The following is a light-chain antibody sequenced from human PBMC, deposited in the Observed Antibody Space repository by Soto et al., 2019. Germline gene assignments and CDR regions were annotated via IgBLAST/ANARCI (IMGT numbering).Light chain of an antibody. CDR3: SSYAGSNNLGV. Sequence: QSALTQPPSASGSPGQSVTISYTGTINDVGGYNYVSWYQQLPGKAPKLMIYEVSKRPSGVPDRFSGSKSGNTASLTVSGLQAEDEADYYCSSYAGSNNLGVFGGGTKLTVL. J-gene: IGLJ3*02. CDR2: EVS. CDR1: INDVGGYNY. V-gene: IGLV2-8*01.